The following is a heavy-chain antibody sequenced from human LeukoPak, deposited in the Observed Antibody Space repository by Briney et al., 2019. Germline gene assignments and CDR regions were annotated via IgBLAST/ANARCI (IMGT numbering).Heavy chain of an antibody. D-gene: IGHD2-21*02. CDR1: GYSPSDYN. CDR3: ATGLTPNTFDV. V-gene: IGHV1-8*02. J-gene: IGHJ3*01. CDR2: MNPKSGDP. Sequence: GASVKVSCKASGYSPSDYNINWVRQATGRGLEWMGSMNPKSGDPVYAQKFQGRVTMTRDTSTNTVDMELSSLRSEDTAVYYCATGLTPNTFDVWGQGTMVTVSS.